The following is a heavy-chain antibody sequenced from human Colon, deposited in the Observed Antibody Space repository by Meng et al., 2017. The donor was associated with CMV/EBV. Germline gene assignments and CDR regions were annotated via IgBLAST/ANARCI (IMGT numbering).Heavy chain of an antibody. CDR1: GFTFSAYP. J-gene: IGHJ5*02. CDR3: ARASNSSFDP. V-gene: IGHV3-30*04. Sequence: LSCAASGFTFSAYPIHWVRQAPGKGLEWVAIISHDGGNKYFADSVKGRFTISRDNSQHTVNLQMSSLRDDDTAVYYCARASNSSFDPWGQGTLVTVSS. D-gene: IGHD4-11*01. CDR2: ISHDGGNK.